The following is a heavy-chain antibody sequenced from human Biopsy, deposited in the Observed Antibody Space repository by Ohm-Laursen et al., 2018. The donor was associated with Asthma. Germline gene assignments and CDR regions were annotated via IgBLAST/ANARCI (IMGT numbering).Heavy chain of an antibody. CDR1: GGSINNFY. J-gene: IGHJ4*02. Sequence: SETLSLTWAVSGGSINNFYWSWIRQPPGKGLESIGHVYYSGSTNYNPSLKSRVTISIDASKNQFSLKLTSVTAADTAVYHCARGVDRVTGLLDHFDSWGQGTLVTVSS. D-gene: IGHD2-21*02. CDR3: ARGVDRVTGLLDHFDS. V-gene: IGHV4-59*01. CDR2: VYYSGST.